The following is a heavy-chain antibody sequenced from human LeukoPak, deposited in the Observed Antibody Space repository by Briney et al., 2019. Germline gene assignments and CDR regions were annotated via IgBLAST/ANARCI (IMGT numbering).Heavy chain of an antibody. CDR2: ISGGGGNT. CDR3: GKNRYSGSLSPFDI. J-gene: IGHJ3*02. CDR1: KFAFSSYA. D-gene: IGHD1-26*01. Sequence: PGGSLRLSCAASKFAFSSYAMSWVRQAPGKGLEWVSAISGGGGNTYYADSVKGRFTISRGNSKNTLYLQMNSLRAEDTAVYYCGKNRYSGSLSPFDIWGQGTMVTVSS. V-gene: IGHV3-23*01.